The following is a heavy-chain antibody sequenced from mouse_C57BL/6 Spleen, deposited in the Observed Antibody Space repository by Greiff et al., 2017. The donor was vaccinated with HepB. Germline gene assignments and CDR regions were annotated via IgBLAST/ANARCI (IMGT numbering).Heavy chain of an antibody. D-gene: IGHD1-1*01. CDR2: IRLKSDNYAT. Sequence: EVKLMESGGGLVQPGGSMKLSCVASGFTFSNYWMNWVRQSPEKGLEWVAQIRLKSDNYATHYAESVKGRFTISRDDSKSSVYLQMNNLRAEDTGIYYCTTTVVAIGHYYAMDYWGQGTSVTVAS. CDR1: GFTFSNYW. V-gene: IGHV6-3*01. CDR3: TTTVVAIGHYYAMDY. J-gene: IGHJ4*01.